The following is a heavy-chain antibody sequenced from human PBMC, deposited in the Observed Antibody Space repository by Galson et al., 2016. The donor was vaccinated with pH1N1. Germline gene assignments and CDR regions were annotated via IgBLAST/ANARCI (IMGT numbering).Heavy chain of an antibody. Sequence: SGAEVKKPGESLKISCAASGFTFSTYNMHWVRQAPGEGLEWLSYIHSKSRSVQYAASVRGRFTISRDNAKNSLYLQMNSLRGEDTGVYYCVRERVGHSSSRAFETWGRGTSVTVSS. CDR3: VRERVGHSSSRAFET. CDR1: GFTFSTYN. V-gene: IGHV3-48*04. D-gene: IGHD6-6*01. J-gene: IGHJ3*02. CDR2: IHSKSRSV.